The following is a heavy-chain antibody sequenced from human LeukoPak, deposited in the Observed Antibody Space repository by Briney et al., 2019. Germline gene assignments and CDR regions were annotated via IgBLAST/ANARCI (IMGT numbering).Heavy chain of an antibody. Sequence: AGSLRLSCAPAGFTFWKYGMYWVRQAPGKGLEWVAIAWNDGRTTHHADSVKGRFSISRDNSKNTLYLQMNSLRAEDTAVYYCATDGSERDIDNWGRGTLVTVSA. V-gene: IGHV3-33*07. J-gene: IGHJ4*02. D-gene: IGHD1-26*01. CDR2: AWNDGRTT. CDR1: GFTFWKYG. CDR3: ATDGSERDIDN.